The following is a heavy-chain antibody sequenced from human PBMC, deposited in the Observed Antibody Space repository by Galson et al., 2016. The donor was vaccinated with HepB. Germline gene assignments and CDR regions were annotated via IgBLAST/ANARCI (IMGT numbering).Heavy chain of an antibody. CDR2: ISYDGSNK. Sequence: SLRLSCAASGFTFSSYAMHWVRQAPGKGLEWVAIISYDGSNKYYADSVKGRFTISRDNSKNTLYLQMNSLRAEDTAVYYCATIYPEVRILDAFDIWGQGTMVTVSS. D-gene: IGHD1-14*01. CDR1: GFTFSSYA. CDR3: ATIYPEVRILDAFDI. J-gene: IGHJ3*02. V-gene: IGHV3-30-3*01.